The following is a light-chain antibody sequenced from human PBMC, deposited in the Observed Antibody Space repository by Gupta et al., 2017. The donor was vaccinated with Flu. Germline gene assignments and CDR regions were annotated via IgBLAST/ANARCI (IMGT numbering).Light chain of an antibody. J-gene: IGLJ2*01. V-gene: IGLV3-10*01. CDR3: YSTDSSGNHGV. CDR2: EDS. Sequence: SYALTQPPSLSVTPGQTARITCSGDAFPKKYAYWYQQKSGQAPVLVIYEDSKRPSGIPERFSGSSSGKMATLTISGAQVEDEADYYCYSTDSSGNHGVFGGGTKLTVL. CDR1: AFPKKY.